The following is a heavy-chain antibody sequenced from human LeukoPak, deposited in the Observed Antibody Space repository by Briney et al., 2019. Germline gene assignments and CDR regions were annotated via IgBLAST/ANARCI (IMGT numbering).Heavy chain of an antibody. D-gene: IGHD1-26*01. CDR3: ASGESYYLEI. V-gene: IGHV3-66*01. J-gene: IGHJ4*02. CDR2: IYSGGST. Sequence: GGSLRLSCAASQFYMNWVRQAPGKGLEWVSTIYSGGSTYYADSVKGRFIISRDNSKNTLYLQMNSLRAEDTAVYYCASGESYYLEIWGQGTLVTVSS. CDR1: QFY.